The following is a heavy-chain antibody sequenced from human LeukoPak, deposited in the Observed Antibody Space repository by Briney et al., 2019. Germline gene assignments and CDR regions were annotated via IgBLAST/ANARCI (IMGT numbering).Heavy chain of an antibody. CDR2: ISSSSSTI. V-gene: IGHV3-48*01. J-gene: IGHJ5*02. Sequence: GGSLRLSCAASGFTFSSYSMNWVRQAPGKGLEWVSYISSSSSTIYYADSVKGRFTISRDNAKNSLYLQMNSLRAEDTAVYHCARVPHCSGGSCYSWFDPWGQGTLVTVSS. CDR3: ARVPHCSGGSCYSWFDP. CDR1: GFTFSSYS. D-gene: IGHD2-15*01.